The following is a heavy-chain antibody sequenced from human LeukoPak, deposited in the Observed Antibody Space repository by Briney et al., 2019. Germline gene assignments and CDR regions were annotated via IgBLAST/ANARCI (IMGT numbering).Heavy chain of an antibody. CDR2: TKQDGSEK. D-gene: IGHD6-13*01. CDR1: GFTFSSYW. J-gene: IGHJ3*02. V-gene: IGHV3-7*01. Sequence: GGSLRLSCAASGFTFSSYWMSWVRQAPGKGLEWVANTKQDGSEKYYVDSVKGRFTISRDNAKNSLYLQMNSLRAEDTAVYYCARDTAAGTKFGDAFDIWGQGTMVTVSS. CDR3: ARDTAAGTKFGDAFDI.